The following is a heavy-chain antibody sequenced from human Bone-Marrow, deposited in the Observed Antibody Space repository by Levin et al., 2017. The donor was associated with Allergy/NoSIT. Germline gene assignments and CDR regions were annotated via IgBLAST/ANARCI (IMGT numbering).Heavy chain of an antibody. V-gene: IGHV3-30*18. CDR1: GFTFRNYG. CDR2: ISYDGSDK. Sequence: PGGSLRLSCAASGFTFRNYGMHWVRQAPGKGLEWVAVISYDGSDKFYADSVKGRFTISRDNSKLYLHMNSLRAEDTAVYYCAKDRDIYCRGGSCNLDYWGQGTLVTVSS. D-gene: IGHD2-15*01. J-gene: IGHJ4*02. CDR3: AKDRDIYCRGGSCNLDY.